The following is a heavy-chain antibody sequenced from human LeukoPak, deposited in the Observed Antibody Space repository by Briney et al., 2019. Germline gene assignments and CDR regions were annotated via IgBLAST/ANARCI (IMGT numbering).Heavy chain of an antibody. J-gene: IGHJ4*02. CDR2: ISGGRGIT. CDR1: GFTFSSYA. CDR3: AKGPRYNILTGYYKSHFFDY. D-gene: IGHD3-9*01. Sequence: PGGSLRLSCAASGFTFSSYAMSWVRQAPGKGLECVSSISGGRGITYYADSVKGRFTISRDNSKNTLYLQMNSLRAEDTAVYYCAKGPRYNILTGYYKSHFFDYWGQGTLVTVSS. V-gene: IGHV3-23*01.